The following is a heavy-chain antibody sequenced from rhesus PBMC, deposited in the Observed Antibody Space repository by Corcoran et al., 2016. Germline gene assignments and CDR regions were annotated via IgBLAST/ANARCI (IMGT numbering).Heavy chain of an antibody. D-gene: IGHD5-12*01. CDR3: ASQYSYSTLDY. CDR1: GYSFTSYW. V-gene: IGHV5-2*01. J-gene: IGHJ4*01. CDR2: IHPSDSDT. Sequence: EVQLVQSGAEVKRPGESLKISCKTSGYSFTSYWISWVRQMPGKGLEWMGAIHPSDSDTSYSPSFQGQVTISADKSISTAYLQWSSLKASDSATYYCASQYSYSTLDYWGQGVLVTVSS.